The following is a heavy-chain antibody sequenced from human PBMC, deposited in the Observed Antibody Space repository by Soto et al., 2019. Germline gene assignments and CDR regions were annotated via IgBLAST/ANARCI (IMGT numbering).Heavy chain of an antibody. Sequence: GESLKISCKGSGYSFTSYWISWVRQMPGKGLEWMGRIDPSDSYTNYSPSFKGHVTISADKSISTAYLQWRSLKASDTAVYYCARHHGSPGSYFGLDVWGQGTTVTVSS. J-gene: IGHJ6*02. D-gene: IGHD6-13*01. CDR3: ARHHGSPGSYFGLDV. CDR1: GYSFTSYW. V-gene: IGHV5-10-1*01. CDR2: IDPSDSYT.